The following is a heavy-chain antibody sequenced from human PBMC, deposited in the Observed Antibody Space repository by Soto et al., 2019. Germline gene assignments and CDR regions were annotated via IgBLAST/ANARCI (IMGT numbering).Heavy chain of an antibody. Sequence: GGSLRLSCAASGFTFSSYAMSWVRQAPGKGLEWVSAISGSGGSTYYADSVKGRFTISRDNSKNTLYLQMNSLRAEDTAVYYCAKARRGVGATHYFDYWGQGTLVTVSS. CDR1: GFTFSSYA. CDR3: AKARRGVGATHYFDY. CDR2: ISGSGGST. J-gene: IGHJ4*02. V-gene: IGHV3-23*01. D-gene: IGHD1-26*01.